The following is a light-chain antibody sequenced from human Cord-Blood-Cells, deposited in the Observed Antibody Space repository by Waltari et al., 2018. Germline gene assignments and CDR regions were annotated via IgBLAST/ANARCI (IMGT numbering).Light chain of an antibody. J-gene: IGLJ3*02. CDR2: DVS. V-gene: IGLV2-14*01. CDR1: SSDVGGYNY. CDR3: SSYTSSSTWV. Sequence: QSALTQPPSVSGSPGQSITISCTGTSSDVGGYNYLSGYQQHPGKAPKRMIYDVSKRPSGVSNRFSGSKSGNTASLTISGLQAEDEADYYCSSYTSSSTWVFGGGTKLTVL.